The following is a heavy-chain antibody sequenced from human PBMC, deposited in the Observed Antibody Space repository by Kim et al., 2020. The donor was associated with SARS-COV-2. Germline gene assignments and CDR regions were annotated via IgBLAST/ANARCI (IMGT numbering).Heavy chain of an antibody. CDR1: GGSMGSFY. CDR2: IYYTGTT. CDR3: ARGGSNTWYSAFDI. V-gene: IGHV4-59*01. J-gene: IGHJ3*02. D-gene: IGHD6-13*01. Sequence: SETLSLTCSVSGGSMGSFYWSWIRQPTGKGLEWIGSIYYTGTTNYNPSLKSRLTISVDTSKNHFSLKLRSVTAADTAFYYCARGGSNTWYSAFDIWGQGTMATASS.